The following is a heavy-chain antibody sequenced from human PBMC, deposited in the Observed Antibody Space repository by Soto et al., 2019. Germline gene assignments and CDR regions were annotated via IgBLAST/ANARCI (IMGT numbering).Heavy chain of an antibody. CDR3: GRSALLTHGMDV. CDR2: INGYNGNT. D-gene: IGHD2-15*01. J-gene: IGHJ6*02. V-gene: IGHV1-18*01. Sequence: QSQLEQSGTEVKKPGASVKVSCKAAGYTFMNYGINWVRQAPGQGLEWMGWINGYNGNTNYAQRLQGRVTMSTDTSTSTAYMELRSLTSDDTAVYYCGRSALLTHGMDVWGQGTTVTVSS. CDR1: GYTFMNYG.